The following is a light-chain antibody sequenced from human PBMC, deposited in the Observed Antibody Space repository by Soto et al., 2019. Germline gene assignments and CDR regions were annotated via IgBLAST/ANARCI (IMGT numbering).Light chain of an antibody. CDR2: END. CDR1: SSYIGITS. CDR3: GTWDSSLSADV. J-gene: IGLJ1*01. Sequence: QSVLTQPPSVSAAPGQKVTISCSGSSSYIGITSVSWYQQLPEAAPKLLIYENDKRPSGIPDRFSGSKSGTSATLGITGLQTGDEADYYCGTWDSSLSADVFGTGTKLTVL. V-gene: IGLV1-51*02.